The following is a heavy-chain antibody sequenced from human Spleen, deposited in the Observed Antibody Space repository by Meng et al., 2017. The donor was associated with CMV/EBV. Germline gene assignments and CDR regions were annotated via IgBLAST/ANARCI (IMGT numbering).Heavy chain of an antibody. D-gene: IGHD2-2*01. CDR1: GFTFSSYW. CDR2: IKQDGSEK. Sequence: LSLTCAASGFTFSSYWMSWVRQAPGKGLEWVANIKQDGSEKYYVDSVKGRFTISRDNAKNSLYLQMNSLRAEDTAVYYCARLNLVGHQLPWYYFDYWGQGTLVTVSS. J-gene: IGHJ4*02. V-gene: IGHV3-7*01. CDR3: ARLNLVGHQLPWYYFDY.